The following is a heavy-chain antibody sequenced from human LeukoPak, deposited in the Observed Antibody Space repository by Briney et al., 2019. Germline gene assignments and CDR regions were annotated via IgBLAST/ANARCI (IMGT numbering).Heavy chain of an antibody. J-gene: IGHJ3*02. CDR3: ARVGSTVTTDAFDI. CDR2: MNPNSGNT. D-gene: IGHD4-17*01. V-gene: IGHV1-8*03. Sequence: GASVKVSCKASGYTFTGYYMHWVRQATGQGLEWMGWMNPNSGNTGYAQKFQGRVTITRNTSISTAYMELSSLRSEDTAVYYCARVGSTVTTDAFDIWGQGTMVTVSS. CDR1: GYTFTGYY.